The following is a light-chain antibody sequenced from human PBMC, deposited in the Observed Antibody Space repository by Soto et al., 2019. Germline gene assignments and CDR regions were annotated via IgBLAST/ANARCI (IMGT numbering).Light chain of an antibody. Sequence: IQLTQSPSSLSASVGDRVTITCRASQGIDSYLAWYQQRPGKVPKLLIYETSILQSGVSSRFSGSGSGTDFTLTISSLQAEDFATYYCQQTRSYPSTVGGGTKVDSK. CDR3: QQTRSYPST. V-gene: IGKV1-9*01. CDR1: QGIDSY. CDR2: ETS. J-gene: IGKJ4*01.